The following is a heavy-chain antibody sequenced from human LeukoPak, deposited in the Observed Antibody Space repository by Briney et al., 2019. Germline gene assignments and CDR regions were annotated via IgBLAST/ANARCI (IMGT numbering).Heavy chain of an antibody. CDR3: ARLQWELLRD. Sequence: KSSETLSLTCTVSGGSISSSSYYWGWIRQPPGKGLEWIGSIYYSGGTYYNPSLKSRVTISVDTSKNQFSLKLSSVTAADTAVYYCARLQWELLRDWGQGTLVTVSS. CDR1: GGSISSSSYY. CDR2: IYYSGGT. J-gene: IGHJ4*02. D-gene: IGHD1-26*01. V-gene: IGHV4-39*01.